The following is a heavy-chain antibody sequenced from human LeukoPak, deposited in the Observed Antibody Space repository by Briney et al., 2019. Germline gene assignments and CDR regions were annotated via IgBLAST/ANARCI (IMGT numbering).Heavy chain of an antibody. D-gene: IGHD1-26*01. J-gene: IGHJ4*02. CDR1: GFTFSSYS. CDR2: ISSSSSYI. V-gene: IGHV3-21*04. Sequence: GGSLRLSCAASGFTFSSYSMNWVRQAPGKGLEWVSSISSSSSYIYYADSVKGRFTISRDNSKNTLYLQMNSLRVEDTAVYYCAKKTGGSYPFDYWGQGTLVTVSS. CDR3: AKKTGGSYPFDY.